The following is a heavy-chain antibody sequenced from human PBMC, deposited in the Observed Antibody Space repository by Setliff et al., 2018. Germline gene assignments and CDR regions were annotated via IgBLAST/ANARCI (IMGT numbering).Heavy chain of an antibody. V-gene: IGHV1-18*01. D-gene: IGHD3-3*01. J-gene: IGHJ6*02. Sequence: ASVKVSCKASGYTFTSYGISWVRQAPGQGLEWMGWISAYNGNTNYAQKLQGRITMTTDTSTSTAYMELRSLRSDDTAVYYCASDGQGNYNFWSGSYYYYGMDVWGQGTTVTVSS. CDR1: GYTFTSYG. CDR2: ISAYNGNT. CDR3: ASDGQGNYNFWSGSYYYYGMDV.